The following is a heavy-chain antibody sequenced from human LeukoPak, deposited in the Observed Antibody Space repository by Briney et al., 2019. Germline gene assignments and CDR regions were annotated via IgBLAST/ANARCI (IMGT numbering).Heavy chain of an antibody. J-gene: IGHJ6*02. CDR1: GGSISSGGYY. V-gene: IGHV4-31*03. CDR2: IYYSGST. CDR3: ARWDDYDFWSGYSTNGNYYYGMDV. Sequence: SETLSLTCTVSGGSISSGGYYWSWIRQHPGKGLEWIGYIYYSGSTYYNPSLKSRVTISVDTSKNQFSLKLSSVTAADTAVYYCARWDDYDFWSGYSTNGNYYYGMDVWGQGTTVTVSS. D-gene: IGHD3-3*01.